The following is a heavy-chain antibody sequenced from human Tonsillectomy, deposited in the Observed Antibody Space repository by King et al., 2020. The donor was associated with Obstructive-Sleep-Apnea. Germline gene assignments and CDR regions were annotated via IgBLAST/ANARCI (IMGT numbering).Heavy chain of an antibody. D-gene: IGHD2-2*01. Sequence: VQLQQWGAGLLKPSETLSLTCAVSGGSFSGYYWSWIRQPPGKGLEWIGEINHSGSTNYNPSLKSRVTISVDTSKNQFSLKLSSVTAADTAVYYCASFPLVPAAMWAVGYWGQGTLVTVSS. CDR3: ASFPLVPAAMWAVGY. CDR2: INHSGST. V-gene: IGHV4-34*01. J-gene: IGHJ4*02. CDR1: GGSFSGYY.